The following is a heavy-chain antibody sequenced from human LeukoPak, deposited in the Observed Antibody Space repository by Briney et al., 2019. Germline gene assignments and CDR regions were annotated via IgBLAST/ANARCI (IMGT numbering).Heavy chain of an antibody. D-gene: IGHD3-3*01. Sequence: SETLSLTCTVSGGSISSSGYYWGWIRQPPGKGLQWIGSIYYRGNTYYNASLKGRVTISVDTSRTQFSLKVRSVTAADTAVYYCARHKGSILDSPFDNWGQGTLVTVSS. V-gene: IGHV4-39*01. CDR3: ARHKGSILDSPFDN. J-gene: IGHJ4*02. CDR2: IYYRGNT. CDR1: GGSISSSGYY.